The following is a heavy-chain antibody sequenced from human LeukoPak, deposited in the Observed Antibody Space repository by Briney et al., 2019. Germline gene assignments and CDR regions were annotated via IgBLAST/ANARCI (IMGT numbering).Heavy chain of an antibody. Sequence: GGSLRLSCTASGFTFSNYWMTWIRQAPGKGLEWAANIKQDGIEKYYVDSVEGRFTVSRDNSKNSLFLQIESLRAADTAVYYCATCSSGYYCDHFQTWGQGSLVTVSS. D-gene: IGHD3-22*01. J-gene: IGHJ1*01. CDR2: IKQDGIEK. CDR3: ATCSSGYYCDHFQT. V-gene: IGHV3-7*01. CDR1: GFTFSNYW.